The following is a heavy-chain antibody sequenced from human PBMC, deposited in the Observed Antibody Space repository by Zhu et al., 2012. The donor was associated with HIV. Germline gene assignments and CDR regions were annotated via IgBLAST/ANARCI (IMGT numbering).Heavy chain of an antibody. J-gene: IGHJ6*03. CDR2: VYYNGTT. Sequence: QVQLQESGPGLVKPSETLSLTCTVSRYSIISGYYWGWIRQSPGKGLEWIGAVYYNGTTYYNPSLKNRVSISVDASGEQFSLKLFSVTAADTAIYYCARHDHYSYYMDVWGRGTTVAVSS. CDR1: RYSIISGYY. V-gene: IGHV4-38-2*02. CDR3: ARHDHYSYYMDV.